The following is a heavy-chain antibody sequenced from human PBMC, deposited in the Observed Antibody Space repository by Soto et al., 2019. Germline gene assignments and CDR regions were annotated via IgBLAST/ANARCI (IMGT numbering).Heavy chain of an antibody. CDR3: AREGYTAVYFAY. D-gene: IGHD5-18*01. Sequence: AGGSLRLSCAASGLTFGSFSMNWVRQAPGKGLEWVSFISSSNSYIYYADAVKGRFTISRENAKNSQYLQMNRLRDEDTAVYYCAREGYTAVYFAYWAKGTLVTVPS. CDR2: ISSSNSYI. V-gene: IGHV3-21*01. J-gene: IGHJ4*02. CDR1: GLTFGSFS.